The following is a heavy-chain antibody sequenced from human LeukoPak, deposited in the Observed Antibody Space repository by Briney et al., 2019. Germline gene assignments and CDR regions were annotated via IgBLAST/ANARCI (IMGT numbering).Heavy chain of an antibody. CDR3: AKAPNFDWFPSDY. Sequence: GGSLRLSCAASGFTFSNYAMSWARQAPGKGLEWGSAISGSGGSTYYADSVKGRFTIPRDNSKNTLYVQMNSMRAEDTAVYYCAKAPNFDWFPSDYWGQGTLVTVSS. D-gene: IGHD3-9*01. CDR2: ISGSGGST. CDR1: GFTFSNYA. J-gene: IGHJ4*02. V-gene: IGHV3-23*01.